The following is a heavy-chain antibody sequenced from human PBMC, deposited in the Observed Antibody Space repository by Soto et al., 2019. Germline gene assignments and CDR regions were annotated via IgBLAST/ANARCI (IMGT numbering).Heavy chain of an antibody. V-gene: IGHV3-64D*06. D-gene: IGHD2-15*01. CDR1: GFAFSSYA. CDR3: VKDEGFCTGGNCYSVARGGFDL. Sequence: GGSLRLSCAASGFAFSSYAMHWVRQAPGKGLEYVAAICSNGISTYYADSVKGRFTISRDNSQNTLYIQMNSLRADDTALYFCVKDEGFCTGGNCYSVARGGFDLWGQGTMVTVSS. CDR2: ICSNGIST. J-gene: IGHJ3*01.